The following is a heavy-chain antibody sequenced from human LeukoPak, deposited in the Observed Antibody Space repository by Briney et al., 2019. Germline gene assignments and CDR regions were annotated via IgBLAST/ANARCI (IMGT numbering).Heavy chain of an antibody. J-gene: IGHJ4*02. D-gene: IGHD2-15*01. CDR3: ARGLGYCSGGSCYGRYFDY. V-gene: IGHV1-69*13. CDR2: ILPIFGTA. Sequence: ASVKVSCKASGGTFSSYAISWVRQAPGQGLEWMGGILPIFGTANYAQKFQGRVTITADESTSTAYMELSSLRSEDTAVYYCARGLGYCSGGSCYGRYFDYWGQGTLVTVSS. CDR1: GGTFSSYA.